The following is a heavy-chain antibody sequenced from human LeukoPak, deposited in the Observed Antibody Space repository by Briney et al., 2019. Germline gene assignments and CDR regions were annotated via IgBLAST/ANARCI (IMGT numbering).Heavy chain of an antibody. CDR2: IYYSGST. Sequence: SQTLSLTCTVSGGSISSGDYYWSWIRQPPGKGLEWIGYIYYSGSTYYNPSLKSRVTISVDTSKNQFSLKLSSVTAADTAVYYCARAPVGYDFWSGYPPYYYYGMDVWGQGTTATVSS. CDR1: GGSISSGDYY. V-gene: IGHV4-30-4*01. J-gene: IGHJ6*02. CDR3: ARAPVGYDFWSGYPPYYYYGMDV. D-gene: IGHD3-3*01.